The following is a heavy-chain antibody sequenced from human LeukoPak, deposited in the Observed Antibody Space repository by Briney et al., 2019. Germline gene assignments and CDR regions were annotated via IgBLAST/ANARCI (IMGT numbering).Heavy chain of an antibody. J-gene: IGHJ4*02. V-gene: IGHV1-18*01. CDR2: ISTYNGNT. Sequence: GASVKVSCKASGYTFSDYGISWVRQAPGQGLEWMGWISTYNGNTNYAQKLQGRVAMTTDTSTSTAYMELRSLRSDDTAVYYCARDCDRSGYYCYWGQGTLVTVPS. CDR3: ARDCDRSGYYCY. D-gene: IGHD3-22*01. CDR1: GYTFSDYG.